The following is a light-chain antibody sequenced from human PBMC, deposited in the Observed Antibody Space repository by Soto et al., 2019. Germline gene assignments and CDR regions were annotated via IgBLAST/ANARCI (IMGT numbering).Light chain of an antibody. V-gene: IGLV2-8*01. CDR1: SSDAGGHHY. J-gene: IGLJ1*01. CDR3: SANAGSSNG. CDR2: EVN. Sequence: QSALTQPPSASGSPGRTAAISRTGTSSDAGGHHYVSWYPRHPGKAPKLMIYEVNKRPSGVPDRFSGPKSSNTASLTVSGLEAEDEADYYCSANAGSSNGFGTGTKGTVL.